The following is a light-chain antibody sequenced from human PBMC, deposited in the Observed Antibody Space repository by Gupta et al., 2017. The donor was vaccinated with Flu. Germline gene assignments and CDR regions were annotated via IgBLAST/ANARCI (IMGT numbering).Light chain of an antibody. J-gene: IGKJ1*01. CDR2: KAS. Sequence: SASVGDRVTITCRASQSISNWLAWYQQKPGKAPKLLVYKASNLDSGVPSRFSGSGSGTEFTLTISSLQPDDIATYYCQHYANHPPWMFGRGTKVEIK. CDR3: QHYANHPPWM. V-gene: IGKV1-5*03. CDR1: QSISNW.